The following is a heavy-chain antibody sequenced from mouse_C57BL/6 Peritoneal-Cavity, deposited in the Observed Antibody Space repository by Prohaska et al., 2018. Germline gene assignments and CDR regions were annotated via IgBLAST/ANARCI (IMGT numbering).Heavy chain of an antibody. J-gene: IGHJ2*01. CDR1: GYTFTSYW. D-gene: IGHD1-1*01. V-gene: IGHV1-59*01. Sequence: QVQLQQPVAELVRPGPSVKLSCKASGYTFTSYWMHWVKQRPGQGLEWIGVIDPSDSYTNYNQKFKGKATLTVDTSSSTAYMQLSSLTSEDSAVYYCARRYGSSYFDYWGQGTTLTVSS. CDR2: IDPSDSYT. CDR3: ARRYGSSYFDY.